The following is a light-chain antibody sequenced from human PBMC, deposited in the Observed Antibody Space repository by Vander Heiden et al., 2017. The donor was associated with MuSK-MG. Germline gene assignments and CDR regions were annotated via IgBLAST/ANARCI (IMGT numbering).Light chain of an antibody. CDR3: QVCDTVSDHLVV. V-gene: IGLV3-21*02. J-gene: IGLJ2*01. CDR1: NTGGKS. CDR2: DNS. Sequence: SYALTHPRSLSGAPGQTAPLPCGGSNTGGKSLHWYQRMPGKAPVLVVYDNSDRPSGVPDRFSGSNSGTTATLAISTVEAEDEADYYCQVCDTVSDHLVVFGGGTKLTVL.